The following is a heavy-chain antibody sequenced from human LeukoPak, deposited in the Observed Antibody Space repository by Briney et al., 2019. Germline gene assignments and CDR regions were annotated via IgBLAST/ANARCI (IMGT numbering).Heavy chain of an antibody. CDR3: AWAYYYDSSGSEDYFDY. CDR1: GGSISSSSYY. D-gene: IGHD3-22*01. J-gene: IGHJ4*02. CDR2: IYYSGIT. V-gene: IGHV4-39*01. Sequence: KPSETLSLXCTVSGGSISSSSYYWGWIRQPPGKGREWIGSIYYSGITYYNPSLKSRVTISVDTSKNQFSLKLSSVTAADTAVYYCAWAYYYDSSGSEDYFDYWGQGTLVTVSS.